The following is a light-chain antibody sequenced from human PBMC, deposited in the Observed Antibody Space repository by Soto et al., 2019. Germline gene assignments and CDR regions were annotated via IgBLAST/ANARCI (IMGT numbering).Light chain of an antibody. CDR3: QQYSSYSGT. Sequence: DIQMTQSPSTLSASVGDRVTITCRASQSISSWLAWYQQKPGKAPKLLIYDASSLESGVPSRFSGSGSGTEFTLTISSLQPDDFATYYCQQYSSYSGTFGKGTKVEIK. CDR2: DAS. CDR1: QSISSW. J-gene: IGKJ1*01. V-gene: IGKV1-5*01.